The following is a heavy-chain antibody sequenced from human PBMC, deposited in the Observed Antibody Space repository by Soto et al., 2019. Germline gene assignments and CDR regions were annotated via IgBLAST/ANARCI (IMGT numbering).Heavy chain of an antibody. CDR3: ETVGVTESYFDY. D-gene: IGHD2-21*02. Sequence: SETLSLTCTVSGGSISSYYWSWIRQPPGKGLEWIGYIYYSGSTNYNPSLKSRVTISVDTSKNQFSLKLSSVTAADTAVYYCETVGVTESYFDYWGQGTLVTVSS. V-gene: IGHV4-59*01. CDR2: IYYSGST. J-gene: IGHJ4*02. CDR1: GGSISSYY.